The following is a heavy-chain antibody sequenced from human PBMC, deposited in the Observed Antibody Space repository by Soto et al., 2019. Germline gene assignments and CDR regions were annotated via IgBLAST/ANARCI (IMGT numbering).Heavy chain of an antibody. V-gene: IGHV3-30*03. CDR1: GYIFGSYG. CDR3: AREYESSIAARYGMDV. Sequence: PGVSLGLFFTASGYIFGSYGMHWFRQAPGKGLEWVAVISYDGSNKYYADSVKGRFTISRDNSKNTLYLQMNSLRAEDTAVYYCAREYESSIAARYGMDVWGQGNTVTGSS. J-gene: IGHJ6*02. CDR2: ISYDGSNK. D-gene: IGHD6-6*01.